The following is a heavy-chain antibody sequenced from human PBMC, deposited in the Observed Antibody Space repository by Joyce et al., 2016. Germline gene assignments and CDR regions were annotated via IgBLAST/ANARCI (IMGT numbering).Heavy chain of an antibody. V-gene: IGHV3-30*03. J-gene: IGHJ4*02. CDR1: GFSFSNRG. Sequence: QVQLVESGGGVVQPGRSLRLSCAASGFSFSNRGIHWVRQAPGKGLEWVAVISFDGNIKYYADSVKGRFTISRDNSKNTVSLQMNSLGDEDTAVYYCETAEGAFDYWGQGTLVTVSS. CDR2: ISFDGNIK. D-gene: IGHD3-16*01. CDR3: ETAEGAFDY.